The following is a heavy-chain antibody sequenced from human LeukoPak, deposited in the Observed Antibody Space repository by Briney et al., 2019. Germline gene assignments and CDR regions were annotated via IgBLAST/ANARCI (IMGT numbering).Heavy chain of an antibody. J-gene: IGHJ4*02. V-gene: IGHV4-38-2*02. CDR1: GYSISSGYY. CDR3: ARDQAGFGEFIDY. CDR2: IYYSGST. D-gene: IGHD3-10*01. Sequence: SETLSFTCTVSGYSISSGYYWGWIRQPPGKGLEWIASIYYSGSTHYNPSLKSRVTMSVDTSKNQFSLKLNSVTAADTAVYYCARDQAGFGEFIDYWGQGTLVTVSS.